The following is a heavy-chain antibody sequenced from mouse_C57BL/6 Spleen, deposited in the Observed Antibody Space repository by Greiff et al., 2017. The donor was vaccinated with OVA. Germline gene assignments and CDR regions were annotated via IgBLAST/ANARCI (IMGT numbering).Heavy chain of an antibody. D-gene: IGHD1-1*01. Sequence: VQLQQSGPELVKPGASVKISCKASGYTFTDYYMNWVKQSHGKSLEWIGDINPNNGGTSYNQKFKGKATLTVDKSSSTAYMELRSLTSEDSAVYYCARWGPGSSPDYWGQGTTLTVSS. CDR3: ARWGPGSSPDY. V-gene: IGHV1-26*01. J-gene: IGHJ2*01. CDR2: INPNNGGT. CDR1: GYTFTDYY.